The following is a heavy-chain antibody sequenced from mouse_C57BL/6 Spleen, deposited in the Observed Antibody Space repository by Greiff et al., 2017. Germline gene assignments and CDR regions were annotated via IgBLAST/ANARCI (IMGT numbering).Heavy chain of an antibody. CDR1: GYTFTSSW. V-gene: IGHV1-64*01. CDR3: ANYDGSSRFAY. CDR2: IHPNSGST. J-gene: IGHJ3*01. D-gene: IGHD1-1*01. Sequence: QVQLQQPGAELVKPGASVKLSCKASGYTFTSSWMHWVKQRPGQGLEWIGMIHPNSGSTNYNEKFKSKATLTVDKSSSTAYMQLSSLTSEDSAVYYCANYDGSSRFAYWGQGTLVTVSA.